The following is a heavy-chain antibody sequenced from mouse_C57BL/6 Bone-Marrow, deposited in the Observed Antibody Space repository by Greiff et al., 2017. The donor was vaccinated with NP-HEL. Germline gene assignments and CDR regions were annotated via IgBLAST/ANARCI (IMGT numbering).Heavy chain of an antibody. CDR1: GYTFTSYW. CDR2: IDPSDSET. J-gene: IGHJ2*01. CDR3: ARCPYYYGSSPYYFDY. V-gene: IGHV1-52*01. D-gene: IGHD1-1*01. Sequence: VQLQQSGAELVRPGSSVKLSCKASGYTFTSYWMHWVKQRPIQGLEWIGNIDPSDSETHYTQKFKDKATLTVDKSSSTAYMQLSSLTSEDSAVYYCARCPYYYGSSPYYFDYWGQGTTLTVSS.